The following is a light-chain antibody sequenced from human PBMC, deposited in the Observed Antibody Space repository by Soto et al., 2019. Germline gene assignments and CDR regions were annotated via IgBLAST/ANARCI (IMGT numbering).Light chain of an antibody. CDR2: WAS. J-gene: IGKJ1*01. CDR1: QTVLYSANNKNY. V-gene: IGKV4-1*01. Sequence: DIVMTQSPDSLAVSLGERATINCKSSQTVLYSANNKNYLVWYQQKPGQSPKLLIYWASTRESGVPDRFSGSGSGTDFTLTISSLQAEDEAVYYCQQYYNTPETFGQGTKVDIK. CDR3: QQYYNTPET.